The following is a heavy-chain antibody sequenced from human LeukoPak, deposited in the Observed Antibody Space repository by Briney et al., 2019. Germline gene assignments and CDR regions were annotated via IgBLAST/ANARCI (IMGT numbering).Heavy chain of an antibody. CDR3: AREIGPIQLHLWGSAFDY. Sequence: SETLSLTCTVSGYSISSGYYWGWIRQPPGKGLEWIGSIYHSGSTYYNPSLKSRVTISVDTSKNQFSLNLSSVTDADTAVYYCAREIGPIQLHLWGSAFDYWGQGTLVTVSS. D-gene: IGHD5-18*01. J-gene: IGHJ4*02. V-gene: IGHV4-38-2*02. CDR1: GYSISSGYY. CDR2: IYHSGST.